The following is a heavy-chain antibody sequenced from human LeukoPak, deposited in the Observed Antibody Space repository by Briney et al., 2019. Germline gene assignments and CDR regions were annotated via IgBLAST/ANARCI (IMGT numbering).Heavy chain of an antibody. Sequence: PSETLSLTCTVSGGSISSGGYYWSWIRQPPGKGLEWIGYIYHSGSTYYNPSLKSRVTISVDRSKNQFSLKLSSVTAADTAVYYCARGAGSGYYYYYYYMDVWGKGTTVTVSS. CDR1: GGSISSGGYY. J-gene: IGHJ6*03. D-gene: IGHD3-10*01. CDR3: ARGAGSGYYYYYYYMDV. V-gene: IGHV4-30-2*01. CDR2: IYHSGST.